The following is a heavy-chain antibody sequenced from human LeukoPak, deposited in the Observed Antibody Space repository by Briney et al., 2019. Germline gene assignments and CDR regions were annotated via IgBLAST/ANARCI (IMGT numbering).Heavy chain of an antibody. D-gene: IGHD1-26*01. CDR3: ARDLVGATPFGWSYGMDV. Sequence: GGSLRLSCAASGFTFSSYWMHWVRQAPGKGLVWVSRINSDGSSTSYADSVKGRFTISRDNAKNTLYLQMNSLRAEDTAVYYCARDLVGATPFGWSYGMDVWGQGTTVTVSS. J-gene: IGHJ6*02. CDR2: INSDGSST. V-gene: IGHV3-74*01. CDR1: GFTFSSYW.